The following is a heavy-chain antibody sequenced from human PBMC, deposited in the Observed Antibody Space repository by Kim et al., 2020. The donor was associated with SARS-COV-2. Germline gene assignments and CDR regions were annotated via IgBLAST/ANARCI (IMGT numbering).Heavy chain of an antibody. D-gene: IGHD4-17*01. CDR2: INPSTGGT. J-gene: IGHJ6*02. V-gene: IGHV1-2*06. Sequence: ASVKVSCKASGYTFTAYNLHWVRQAPGQGLEWMGRINPSTGGTNYAQKFLGRVTMTRDTSISTVYMDLSRLRYDDTAVYYCARMTIDYSMDVWGQGTTVTVSS. CDR1: GYTFTAYN. CDR3: ARMTIDYSMDV.